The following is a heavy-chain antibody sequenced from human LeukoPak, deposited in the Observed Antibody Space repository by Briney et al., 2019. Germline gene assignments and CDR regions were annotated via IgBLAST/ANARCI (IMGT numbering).Heavy chain of an antibody. D-gene: IGHD3-22*01. CDR2: VSSSASYT. CDR1: GFTFSDYY. J-gene: IGHJ4*02. CDR3: AKVTMIVIDY. Sequence: GGSLRLSCAASGFTFSDYYMSWIRQAPGKGLEWVSYVSSSASYTIYADSVKGRFTISRDNSKNTLYLQMNSLRAEDTAVYYCAKVTMIVIDYWGQGTLVTVSS. V-gene: IGHV3-11*03.